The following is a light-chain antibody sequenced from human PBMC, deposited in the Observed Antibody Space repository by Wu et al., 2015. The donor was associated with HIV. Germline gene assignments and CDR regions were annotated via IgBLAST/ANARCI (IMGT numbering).Light chain of an antibody. CDR2: GAS. Sequence: VLTQSPGTLSLSPGERATLSCRASQSVSSSYLAWYQQKPGQAPRLLIYGASSRATGIPDRFSGSGSGTDFTLTISRLEPEDLAVYYCQQYGRSPYTFGQGTKLEIK. CDR1: QSVSSSY. J-gene: IGKJ2*01. CDR3: QQYGRSPYT. V-gene: IGKV3-20*01.